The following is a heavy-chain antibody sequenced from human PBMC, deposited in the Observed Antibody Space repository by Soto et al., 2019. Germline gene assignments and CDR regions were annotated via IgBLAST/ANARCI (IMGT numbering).Heavy chain of an antibody. D-gene: IGHD6-13*01. J-gene: IGHJ5*02. Sequence: SETLSLTCFVSGPSVSSTYYYWSWIRQPPGKGLEWIGYIYYSGRTDYKSSLKSRVTISLDPSKIQFSLKLSSVTAADTAVYYCARERPDGSRLDPWGQGTLVHVSS. CDR2: IYYSGRT. CDR3: ARERPDGSRLDP. CDR1: GPSVSSTYYY. V-gene: IGHV4-61*01.